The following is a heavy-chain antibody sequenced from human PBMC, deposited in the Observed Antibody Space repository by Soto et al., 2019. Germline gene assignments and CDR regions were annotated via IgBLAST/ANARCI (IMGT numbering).Heavy chain of an antibody. CDR2: MNPNSGKT. Sequence: QVQLVQSGAEVKKPGTSVKVSCTASGYTFTSYDFNWVRQATGQGLEWMGWMNPNSGKTGYAQKFQGRITMTWDTSISTAYMELGGLRSEDTAVYYCAADDYGDSYGWGQGTLVTVSS. CDR1: GYTFTSYD. V-gene: IGHV1-8*01. J-gene: IGHJ4*02. D-gene: IGHD4-17*01. CDR3: AADDYGDSYG.